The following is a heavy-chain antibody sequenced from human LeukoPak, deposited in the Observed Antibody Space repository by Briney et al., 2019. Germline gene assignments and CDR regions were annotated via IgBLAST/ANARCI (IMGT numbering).Heavy chain of an antibody. CDR1: GFTFSSYG. V-gene: IGHV3-33*01. D-gene: IGHD6-13*01. CDR3: ARVQKAAGTRGLAADY. CDR2: IWYDGSNK. J-gene: IGHJ4*02. Sequence: PGGSLRLSCAASGFTFSSYGMHWVRQAPGKGLEWVAVIWYDGSNKYYADSVKGRFTISRDNSKNTLYLQMNSLRAEDTAVYYCARVQKAAGTRGLAADYWGQGTLVTVSS.